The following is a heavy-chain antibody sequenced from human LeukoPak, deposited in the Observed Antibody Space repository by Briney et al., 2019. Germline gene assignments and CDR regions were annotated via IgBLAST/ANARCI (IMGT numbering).Heavy chain of an antibody. CDR3: ARNPTSSSSSYYYYYYMDV. V-gene: IGHV1-69*13. CDR2: IIPIFGTA. CDR1: GGTFSSYA. Sequence: RASVKVSCKASGGTFSSYAISWVRQAPGQGLEWMGGIIPIFGTANYAQKFQGRVTITADESTSTAYMELSSLRSEDTAVYYCARNPTSSSSSYYYYYYMDVWGKGTTVTVSS. J-gene: IGHJ6*03. D-gene: IGHD6-6*01.